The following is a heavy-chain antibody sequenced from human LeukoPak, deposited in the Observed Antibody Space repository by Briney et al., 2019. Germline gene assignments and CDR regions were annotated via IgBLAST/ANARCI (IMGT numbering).Heavy chain of an antibody. V-gene: IGHV4-34*01. CDR2: INHSGST. D-gene: IGHD5-18*01. CDR3: ARRGYYTSFDY. Sequence: SETLSLTCAVYGGSFSGYYWSWIRQPPGKGLEWIGEINHSGSTNYNPSLKSRVTISVDTSKNQFSLKLSQVTCPDTAGYYCARRGYYTSFDYWGQGTLVTVSS. J-gene: IGHJ4*02. CDR1: GGSFSGYY.